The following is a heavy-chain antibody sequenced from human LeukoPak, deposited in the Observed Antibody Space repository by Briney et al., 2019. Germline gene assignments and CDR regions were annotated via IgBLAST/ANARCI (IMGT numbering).Heavy chain of an antibody. V-gene: IGHV4-39*07. CDR2: IYYSGST. J-gene: IGHJ5*02. D-gene: IGHD5-18*01. CDR3: ARSGRGYSYGYVERWFDP. CDR1: GGSISSSSYY. Sequence: PSETLSLTCTVSGGSISSSSYYWGWIRQPPGKGLEWIGSIYYSGSTYYNPSLKSRVTISVDTSKNQFSLKLSSVTAADTAVYYCARSGRGYSYGYVERWFDPWGQGTLVTVSS.